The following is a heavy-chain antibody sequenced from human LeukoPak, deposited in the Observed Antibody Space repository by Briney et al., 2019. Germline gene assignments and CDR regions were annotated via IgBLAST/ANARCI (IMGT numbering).Heavy chain of an antibody. D-gene: IGHD3-9*01. CDR2: IIPILGIA. CDR3: ASSGYDILTGYYGPYYYYGMDV. CDR1: GGTFSSYA. V-gene: IGHV1-69*04. Sequence: SVKVSCKASGGTFSSYAISWVRQAPGQGLEWMGRIIPILGIASYAQKFQGRVTITADKSTSTAYMELSSLRSEDTAVYYCASSGYDILTGYYGPYYYYGMDVWGQGTTVTVSS. J-gene: IGHJ6*02.